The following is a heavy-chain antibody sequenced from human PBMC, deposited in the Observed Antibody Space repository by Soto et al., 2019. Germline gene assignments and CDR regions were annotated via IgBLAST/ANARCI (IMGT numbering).Heavy chain of an antibody. J-gene: IGHJ6*02. CDR2: IYYSGST. Sequence: TSETLSLTCTVSGGTISSSSYYWGWIRKPPGKGLEWIGSIYYSGSTYYNPSLKSRVTISVDTSKNQFSLKLSSVTAADTAVYYCARAEGLSIGYCISTSCYAPLRDYYYGMDVWGQGTTVTVSS. V-gene: IGHV4-39*01. CDR3: ARAEGLSIGYCISTSCYAPLRDYYYGMDV. D-gene: IGHD2-2*01. CDR1: GGTISSSSYY.